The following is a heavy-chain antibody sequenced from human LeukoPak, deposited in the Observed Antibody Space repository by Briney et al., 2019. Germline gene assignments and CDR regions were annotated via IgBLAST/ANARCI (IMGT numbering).Heavy chain of an antibody. CDR1: GFNLSSYG. CDR3: AKGQIAAAGPTYFDY. J-gene: IGHJ4*02. Sequence: GGTPRLSSADSGFNLSSYGIHWVRKVKSKGLEWVAVIAYDGSNKYYADSVKGRFTISRDNSKNTLYLQMNSLRAEDTAVYYCAKGQIAAAGPTYFDYWGQGTPVTVSS. D-gene: IGHD6-13*01. CDR2: IAYDGSNK. V-gene: IGHV3-30*18.